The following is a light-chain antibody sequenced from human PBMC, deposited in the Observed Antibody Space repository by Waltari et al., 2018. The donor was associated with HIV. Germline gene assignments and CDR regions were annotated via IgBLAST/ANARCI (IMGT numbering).Light chain of an antibody. V-gene: IGLV1-40*01. CDR2: GNR. CDR3: QSYDSSLSGVV. Sequence: QSVLTQPPSVSAAPGQRVTISCTGRSSNIGAGSDVHWYQQLPGTAPTPLIYGNRNRPSGVPDRFAGSKSGTSASLAITGLQAEDEADYYCQSYDSSLSGVVFGGGTRLTVL. J-gene: IGLJ2*01. CDR1: SSNIGAGSD.